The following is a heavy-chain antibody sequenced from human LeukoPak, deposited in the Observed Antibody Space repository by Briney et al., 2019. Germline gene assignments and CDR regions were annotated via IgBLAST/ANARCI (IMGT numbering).Heavy chain of an antibody. CDR2: ISSSSSYI. Sequence: GGSLRLSCAASGFTFSSYSMNWVRQAPGKGLEWVSSISSSSSYIYYADSVKGRFTISRDNAKNSLYLQMNSLRAEDTAVCYCARVRWGAFPWRSSMDVWGKGTTVTISS. CDR1: GFTFSSYS. CDR3: ARVRWGAFPWRSSMDV. D-gene: IGHD3-16*01. V-gene: IGHV3-21*01. J-gene: IGHJ6*03.